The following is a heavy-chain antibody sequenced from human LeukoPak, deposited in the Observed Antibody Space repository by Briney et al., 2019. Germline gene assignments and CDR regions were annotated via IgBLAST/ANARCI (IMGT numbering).Heavy chain of an antibody. V-gene: IGHV3-21*01. J-gene: IGHJ4*02. CDR1: GFTFSSHS. CDR3: ARDYSRSGYDPFDY. CDR2: ISSSSSYI. Sequence: GGSLRLSCAASGFTFSSHSMNWVRQAPGKGLKWVSSISSSSSYIYYADSAKGRFTISRDNAKNSLYLQMNSLRAEDTAVYYCARDYSRSGYDPFDYWGQGTLVTVSS. D-gene: IGHD5-12*01.